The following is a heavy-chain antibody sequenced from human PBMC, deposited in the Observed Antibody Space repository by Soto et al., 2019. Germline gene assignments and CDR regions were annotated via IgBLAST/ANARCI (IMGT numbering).Heavy chain of an antibody. CDR1: GFTFSSYA. D-gene: IGHD3-22*01. CDR2: ISYDGSNK. CDR3: ASVLPYYDSSGYGGWVY. Sequence: QVQLVESGGGVVQPGRSLRLSCAASGFTFSSYAMHWVRQAPGKGLEWVAVISYDGSNKYYADSVKGRFTSYRDNSKNTLYLQMNSLGAEDTAVYSCASVLPYYDSSGYGGWVYWGQGTLVPVSS. V-gene: IGHV3-30-3*01. J-gene: IGHJ4*02.